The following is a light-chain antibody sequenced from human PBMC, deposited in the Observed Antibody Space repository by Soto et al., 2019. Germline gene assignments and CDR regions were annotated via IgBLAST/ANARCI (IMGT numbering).Light chain of an antibody. J-gene: IGLJ2*01. CDR3: SSYTSSGTLV. CDR2: DVS. Sequence: QSALTQPASVSGSPGQSITISCTGTSGDVSGYNYVAWYQQHPGKAPKLMIYDVSNRPSGGSNRFSSSKSGNTAYLTISGLQTEDDADYYCSSYTSSGTLVFGGGTNVTVL. CDR1: SGDVSGYNY. V-gene: IGLV2-14*01.